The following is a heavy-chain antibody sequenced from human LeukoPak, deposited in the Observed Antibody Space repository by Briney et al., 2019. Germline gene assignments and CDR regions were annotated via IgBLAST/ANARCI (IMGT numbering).Heavy chain of an antibody. J-gene: IGHJ6*02. CDR2: ISDSSGTI. CDR1: GFTFNTYS. Sequence: GGSLRLSCAASGFTFNTYSMNWVRQAPGKGLEWISYISDSSGTIYYADSVKGRFTISKDNAKNSLYLQMNSLRAEDTALYHCARNNGMDVWGQGTTVIVSS. CDR3: ARNNGMDV. V-gene: IGHV3-48*04.